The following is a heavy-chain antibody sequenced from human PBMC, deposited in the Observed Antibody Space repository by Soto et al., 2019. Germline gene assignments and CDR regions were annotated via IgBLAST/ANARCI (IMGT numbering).Heavy chain of an antibody. J-gene: IGHJ4*02. CDR3: ARGPSCYFFDY. V-gene: IGHV3-74*01. D-gene: IGHD2-2*01. CDR1: GFTFSSSW. Sequence: PGGSLRLSCAASGFTFSSSWMHWVRQAPGKGLVWVSRINSGASNTNYADSVKGRFTISRDNAKNTLYLQMDSLTAEDTAVYYCARGPSCYFFDYWGQGTLVTVSS. CDR2: INSGASNT.